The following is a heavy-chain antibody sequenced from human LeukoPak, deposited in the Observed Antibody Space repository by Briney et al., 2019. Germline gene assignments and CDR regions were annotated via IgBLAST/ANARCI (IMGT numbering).Heavy chain of an antibody. J-gene: IGHJ4*02. CDR2: ITSSGAAT. D-gene: IGHD3-22*01. CDR1: GFTFSSYA. V-gene: IGHV3-23*01. CDR3: AKDRPNYYGSNGHYYKLNGDC. Sequence: PGGSPRLSCAASGFTFSSYAMSWVRQAPGKGLEWVSSITSSGAATYYADSVKGRFTISRDNSDNTLYLQMNSLRAEDTAVYYCAKDRPNYYGSNGHYYKLNGDCWGQGTLVTVSS.